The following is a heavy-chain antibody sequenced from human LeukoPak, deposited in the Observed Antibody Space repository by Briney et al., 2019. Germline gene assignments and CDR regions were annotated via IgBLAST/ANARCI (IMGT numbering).Heavy chain of an antibody. CDR1: AFTFSDYS. V-gene: IGHV3-48*01. J-gene: IGHJ4*02. CDR3: ARDRIKSGSYYFDY. CDR2: ISGRSSTI. D-gene: IGHD1-26*01. Sequence: GGSLRLSCAASAFTFSDYSMNWVRQAPGKGLEWVSYISGRSSTIYYADSVKGRFTISRDNAKNSMYLQMNSLRAEDTAVYYCARDRIKSGSYYFDYWGQGTPVTVSS.